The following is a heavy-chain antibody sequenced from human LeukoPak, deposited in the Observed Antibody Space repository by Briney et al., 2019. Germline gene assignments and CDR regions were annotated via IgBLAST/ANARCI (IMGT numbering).Heavy chain of an antibody. CDR3: AGGTGFIIKD. D-gene: IGHD3-9*01. CDR2: IKQDGSEK. Sequence: GGSLRLSCAASGFTFSLYWMNWVRRAPGKGLEWVANIKQDGSEKNYVDSVKGRFTISRDNAKNSLCLQMNNLRVEDTAMYYCAGGTGFIIKDWGQGTLVTVSS. J-gene: IGHJ4*02. CDR1: GFTFSLYW. V-gene: IGHV3-7*03.